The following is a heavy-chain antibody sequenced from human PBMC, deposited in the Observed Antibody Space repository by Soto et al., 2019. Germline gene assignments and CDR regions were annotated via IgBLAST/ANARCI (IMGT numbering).Heavy chain of an antibody. CDR3: AKEVTSGSYSHYYYGLDV. Sequence: EVQLLESGGGLVQPGGSLRLSCAASGFTLSSYAMSWVRQAPGKGLEWVSAISGSGNRTFHADSVKGWFTISRDNSKNALYLQMNSLRVEDTAVYYCAKEVTSGSYSHYYYGLDVWGQGTTVTVSS. V-gene: IGHV3-23*01. CDR2: ISGSGNRT. D-gene: IGHD1-26*01. CDR1: GFTLSSYA. J-gene: IGHJ6*02.